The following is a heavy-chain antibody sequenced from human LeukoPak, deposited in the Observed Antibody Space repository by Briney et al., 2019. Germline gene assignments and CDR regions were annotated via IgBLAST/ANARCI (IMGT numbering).Heavy chain of an antibody. J-gene: IGHJ4*02. CDR3: ARGIQLWLYYFDF. Sequence: ETLSLTCTVSGGSISSYYWSWIRQPPGKGLEWIGYIHYSGSTNYNPSLKSRVTISVDTSKNQFSLKLNSVTAADTAVYYCARGIQLWLYYFDFWGQGSPVTVSS. D-gene: IGHD5-18*01. CDR2: IHYSGST. CDR1: GGSISSYY. V-gene: IGHV4-59*01.